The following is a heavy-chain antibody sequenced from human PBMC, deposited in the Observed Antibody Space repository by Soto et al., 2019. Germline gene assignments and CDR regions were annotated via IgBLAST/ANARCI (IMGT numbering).Heavy chain of an antibody. CDR3: AKYDQQQPYFDY. CDR2: ISGSGGST. D-gene: IGHD6-13*01. V-gene: IGHV3-23*01. Sequence: QAPGKGLEWVSAISGSGGSTYYADSVKGRFTISRDNSKNTLYLQMNSLRAEDTAVYYCAKYDQQQPYFDYWGQGTLVTVSS. J-gene: IGHJ4*02.